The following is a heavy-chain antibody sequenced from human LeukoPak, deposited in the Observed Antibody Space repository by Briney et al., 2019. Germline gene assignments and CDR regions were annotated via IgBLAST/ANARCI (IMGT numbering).Heavy chain of an antibody. CDR2: IIPIFGTA. Sequence: ASVKVSCKASGGTFSSYAISWVRQAPGQGLEWMGGIIPIFGTANYAQKFQGRVTITADESTSTAYMELSSLRSEDTAVYYCGSEPDYVDGEDWGQGTLVTVSS. CDR3: GSEPDYVDGED. V-gene: IGHV1-69*13. D-gene: IGHD4/OR15-4a*01. CDR1: GGTFSSYA. J-gene: IGHJ4*02.